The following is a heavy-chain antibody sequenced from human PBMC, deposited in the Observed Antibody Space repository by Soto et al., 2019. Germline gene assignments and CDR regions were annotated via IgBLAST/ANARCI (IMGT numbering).Heavy chain of an antibody. J-gene: IGHJ4*02. D-gene: IGHD2-15*01. Sequence: QVQLVESGGGVVQPGRSLRLSCAASGFTFSSYGMHWVRQAPGKGLEWVAVIWYDGSNKYYADSVKGRFTISRDNSKNTLYLQMNSLRAEDTAVYYCAREGTYCSGGSCYPHFDYWGQGKLVTVSS. CDR1: GFTFSSYG. V-gene: IGHV3-33*01. CDR2: IWYDGSNK. CDR3: AREGTYCSGGSCYPHFDY.